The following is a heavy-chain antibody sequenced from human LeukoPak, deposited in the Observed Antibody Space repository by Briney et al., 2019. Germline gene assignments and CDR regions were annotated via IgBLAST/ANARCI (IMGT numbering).Heavy chain of an antibody. D-gene: IGHD3-3*01. J-gene: IGHJ6*03. CDR1: GGSISSYY. CDR2: IYTSGST. Sequence: PSETLSLTCTVSGGSISSYYWSWLRQPAGKGLEWIGRIYTSGSTNYNPSLKSRVTISVDKSKNQFSLKLSSVTAADTAVYYCARDKLAYYDFWSGPYYMDVWGKGTTVTVSS. CDR3: ARDKLAYYDFWSGPYYMDV. V-gene: IGHV4-4*07.